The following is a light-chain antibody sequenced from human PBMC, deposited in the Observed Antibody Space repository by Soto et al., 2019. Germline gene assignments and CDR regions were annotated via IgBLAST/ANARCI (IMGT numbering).Light chain of an antibody. V-gene: IGLV1-44*01. CDR2: SDD. CDR1: TSNVGANS. J-gene: IGLJ3*02. CDR3: AACDDTLAGWV. Sequence: QPVLTQPPSVSATPGQRVTLSCSGTTSNVGANSVNWYQQFPGTAPTLLIFSDDQRPSGVPDRFSGSRSGTSGSLAISGLQSADEAHYYCAACDDTLAGWVFGGGTKLTVL.